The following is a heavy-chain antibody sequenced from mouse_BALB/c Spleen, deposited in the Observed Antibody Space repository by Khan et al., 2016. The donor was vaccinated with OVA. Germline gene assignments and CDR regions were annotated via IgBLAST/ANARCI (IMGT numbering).Heavy chain of an antibody. J-gene: IGHJ1*01. CDR1: GFTFSSYA. V-gene: IGHV5-6-5*01. CDR3: ARGHFYGSSYDYWYFDG. D-gene: IGHD1-1*01. Sequence: EVELVESGGDLVKPGGSLKLSCAASGFTFSSYAMSWVRQTPEKRLEWVASINSGGSFYYSDSVRGRFTISRDNARNILYLQMSSLNSEDTAMYYCARGHFYGSSYDYWYFDGWGAGTTVTVSS. CDR2: INSGGSF.